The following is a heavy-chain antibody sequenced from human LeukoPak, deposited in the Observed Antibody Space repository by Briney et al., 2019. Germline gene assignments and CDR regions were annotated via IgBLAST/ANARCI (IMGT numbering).Heavy chain of an antibody. CDR3: ARGDRSDSPYYYYYMDV. CDR2: IYTSGST. Sequence: SETLSLTCTVSGVSIGSGSYYWGWILQPAGKGLEWSRRIYTSGSTNYNPSLKSRVTITVDTSKNQFSLKLSSVTAAATAVYYCARGDRSDSPYYYYYMDVWGKGTTVTVSS. V-gene: IGHV4-61*02. J-gene: IGHJ6*03. D-gene: IGHD3-22*01. CDR1: GVSIGSGSYY.